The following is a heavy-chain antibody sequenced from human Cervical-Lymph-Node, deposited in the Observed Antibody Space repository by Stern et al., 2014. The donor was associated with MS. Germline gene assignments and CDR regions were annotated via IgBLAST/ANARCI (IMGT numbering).Heavy chain of an antibody. V-gene: IGHV3-30*04. Sequence: QVQLVESGGGVVQPGRSLRLSCVASGLTFSGNAMHWVRQAPGKGLEWVALISFDGGEQYYADSVKGRFTISRDDSKNTLYLQMNTLGPDDTAIYYCARDINYGDLDYWGQGSLVTVSS. CDR3: ARDINYGDLDY. CDR2: ISFDGGEQ. J-gene: IGHJ4*02. D-gene: IGHD2-21*02. CDR1: GLTFSGNA.